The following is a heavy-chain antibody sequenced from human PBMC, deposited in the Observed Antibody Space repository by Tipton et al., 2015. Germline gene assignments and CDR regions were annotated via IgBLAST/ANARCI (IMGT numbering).Heavy chain of an antibody. CDR3: ARARGRHGGLFDS. Sequence: TLSLTCSVSSDPISKYFWSWIRQPPGKELEWIGYIQYSGSTNYNPSLKSRVTISVDTSKTQFSLKMSSVTASDTAVYYCARARGRHGGLFDSWGQGSLVTVSS. J-gene: IGHJ4*02. D-gene: IGHD4-23*01. CDR1: SDPISKYF. CDR2: IQYSGST. V-gene: IGHV4-59*07.